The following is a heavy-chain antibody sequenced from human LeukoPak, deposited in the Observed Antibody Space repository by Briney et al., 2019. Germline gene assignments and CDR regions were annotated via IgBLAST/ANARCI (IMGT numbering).Heavy chain of an antibody. V-gene: IGHV1-58*02. CDR1: GFTFTSSA. J-gene: IGHJ4*02. CDR2: IVVGSGNT. Sequence: ASVKVSCKASGFTFTSSAIQWVRQARGQRLEWIGWIVVGSGNTNYAQKFQERVTITRDMSTTTAYMELKSLRSEDTAVYCFAAFAGYCSSISCFSWGQGTLVTVSS. D-gene: IGHD2-2*01. CDR3: AAFAGYCSSISCFS.